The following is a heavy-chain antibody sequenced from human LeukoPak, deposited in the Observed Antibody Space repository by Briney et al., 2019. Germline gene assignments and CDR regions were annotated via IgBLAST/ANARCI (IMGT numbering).Heavy chain of an antibody. CDR1: GGSISSYY. V-gene: IGHV4-59*08. Sequence: SETLSLTCTVSGGSISSYYWSWIRQPPGKGLEWIGYIYYSGSTNYNPSLKSRVTISVDTSKNQFSLKLSSVTAADTAVYYCARRERISEGGNWFDPWGQGTLVTVSS. CDR3: ARRERISEGGNWFDP. D-gene: IGHD2-15*01. CDR2: IYYSGST. J-gene: IGHJ5*02.